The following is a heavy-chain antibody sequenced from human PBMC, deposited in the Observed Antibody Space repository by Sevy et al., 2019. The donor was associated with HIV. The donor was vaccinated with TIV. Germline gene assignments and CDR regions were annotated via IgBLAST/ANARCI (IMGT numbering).Heavy chain of an antibody. CDR1: GFTFSSYA. Sequence: GGSLRLSCAASGFTFSSYAMSWVRQAPGKGLEWVSAISGSGGSTYYADSVKGRFTISRDNSKNTLYLQMNSLRADDTAVYYCAKETYYYDSSGYYLFDYWGQGTLVTVSS. CDR3: AKETYYYDSSGYYLFDY. V-gene: IGHV3-23*01. D-gene: IGHD3-22*01. J-gene: IGHJ4*02. CDR2: ISGSGGST.